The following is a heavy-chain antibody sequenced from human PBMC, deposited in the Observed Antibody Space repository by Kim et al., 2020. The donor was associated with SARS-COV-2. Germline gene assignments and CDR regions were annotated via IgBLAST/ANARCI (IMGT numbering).Heavy chain of an antibody. Sequence: GGSLRLSCAASGFTFSSYSMNWVRQAPGKGLEWVSSISSSSSYIYYADSVKGRFTISRDNAKNSLYLQMNSLRAEDTAVYYCARAHSSSWDYYYYYGMDVWGQGTTVTVSS. CDR1: GFTFSSYS. J-gene: IGHJ6*02. V-gene: IGHV3-21*01. D-gene: IGHD6-13*01. CDR2: ISSSSSYI. CDR3: ARAHSSSWDYYYYYGMDV.